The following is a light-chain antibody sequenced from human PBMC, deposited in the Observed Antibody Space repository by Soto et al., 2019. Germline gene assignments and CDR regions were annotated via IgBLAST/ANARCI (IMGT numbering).Light chain of an antibody. CDR1: QSVSGRC. CDR2: GAS. J-gene: IGKJ1*01. V-gene: IGKV3-20*01. CDR3: QQYGSSPVT. Sequence: ENVLTQSPGTLSLSPGERATLSCRASQSVSGRCLAWYQQKPGQAPRLLIYGASSRATGIPDRVSGSGSETDFTLTISRLGPEDFAVYYCQQYGSSPVTFGQGTKVDIK.